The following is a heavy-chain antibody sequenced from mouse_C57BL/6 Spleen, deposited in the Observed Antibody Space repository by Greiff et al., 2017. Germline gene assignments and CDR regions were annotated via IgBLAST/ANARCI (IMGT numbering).Heavy chain of an antibody. D-gene: IGHD3-2*02. Sequence: EVKLMESGGGLVQPGGSMKLSCVASGFTFSNYWMNWVRQSPEKGLEWVAQIRLKSDNYATHYAESVKGRFTISRDDSKSSAYLQMNNLRAEDTGIYYCTGGYGFAYWGQGTLVTVSA. CDR2: IRLKSDNYAT. CDR1: GFTFSNYW. J-gene: IGHJ3*01. V-gene: IGHV6-3*01. CDR3: TGGYGFAY.